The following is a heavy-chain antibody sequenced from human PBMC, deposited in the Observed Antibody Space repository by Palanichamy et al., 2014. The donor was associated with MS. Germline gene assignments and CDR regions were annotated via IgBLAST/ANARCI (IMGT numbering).Heavy chain of an antibody. J-gene: IGHJ4*02. Sequence: QVQVVESGGGLVKPGGSLRLSCAASGFTFSDYYMSWIRQAPGKGLEWVSFISSSGYTYYADSVRGRFTISRDNAKNSLSLQMNRLRAEDTAVYYCARIGSYYDCDYWGQGTLVTVSS. CDR1: GFTFSDYY. D-gene: IGHD1-26*01. V-gene: IGHV3-11*05. CDR3: ARIGSYYDCDY. CDR2: ISSSGYT.